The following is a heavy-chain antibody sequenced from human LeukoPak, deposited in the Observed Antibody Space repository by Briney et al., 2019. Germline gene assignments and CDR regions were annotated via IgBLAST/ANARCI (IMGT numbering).Heavy chain of an antibody. Sequence: GGSLRLSCAASGFTFSSYSMNWVRQAPGKGLEWVSYISSSSSTIYYADSVKGRFTISRDNAKNSLYLQMNSLRAEDTAVYYCARIMDFWSGYYCFDYWGQGTLVTVSS. D-gene: IGHD3-3*01. CDR2: ISSSSSTI. CDR1: GFTFSSYS. V-gene: IGHV3-48*01. CDR3: ARIMDFWSGYYCFDY. J-gene: IGHJ4*02.